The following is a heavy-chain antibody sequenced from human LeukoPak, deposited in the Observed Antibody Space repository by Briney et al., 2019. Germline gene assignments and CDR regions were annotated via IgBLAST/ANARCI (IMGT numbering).Heavy chain of an antibody. D-gene: IGHD2-2*01. V-gene: IGHV1-69*13. CDR3: AREGGYQPYAFDI. Sequence: SVQVSCKASGGTFSSYAISWVRQAPGQWLEWMGGIIPIFGTANYAQKFQGRVTITADESTSTAYMELSSLRSEDTAVYYCAREGGYQPYAFDIWGQGTMVTVSS. CDR1: GGTFSSYA. J-gene: IGHJ3*02. CDR2: IIPIFGTA.